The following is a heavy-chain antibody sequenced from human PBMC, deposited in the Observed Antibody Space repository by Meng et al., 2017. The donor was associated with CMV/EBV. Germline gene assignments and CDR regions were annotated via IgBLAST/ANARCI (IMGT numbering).Heavy chain of an antibody. CDR1: GGSISSSSSY. D-gene: IGHD3-3*01. CDR3: AREGEEGTIFGVVIMVGAFDI. J-gene: IGHJ3*02. V-gene: IGHV4-39*06. Sequence: SETLSLTCTVSGGSISSSSSYWGWIRQPPGKGREWTGSIYYSGSTYYNPSLKSRVTISVDTSKNQFPLKLSSVTAADTAVYYCAREGEEGTIFGVVIMVGAFDIWGQGTMVTVSS. CDR2: IYYSGST.